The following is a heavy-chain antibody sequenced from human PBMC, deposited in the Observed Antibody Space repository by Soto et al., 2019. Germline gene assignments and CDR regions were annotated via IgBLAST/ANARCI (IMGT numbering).Heavy chain of an antibody. J-gene: IGHJ3*01. Sequence: QVQLQESGPGLVKPSQTLSLTCTVSGGSISSGGYYWSWIRQHPGKGLEWIGYIYYSGSTYYNPSLKSRVTISVDTSKNQFSLKLSSVTAADTAVYYCARDFLDCGGDCYSAAAFDLWGQGTMVTVSS. V-gene: IGHV4-31*03. D-gene: IGHD2-21*01. CDR3: ARDFLDCGGDCYSAAAFDL. CDR1: GGSISSGGYY. CDR2: IYYSGST.